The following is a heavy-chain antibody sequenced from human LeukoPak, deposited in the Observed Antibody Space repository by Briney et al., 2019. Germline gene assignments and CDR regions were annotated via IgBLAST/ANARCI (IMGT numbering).Heavy chain of an antibody. CDR3: AKDNYDYGDYDGGDY. D-gene: IGHD4-17*01. CDR2: IRYDGSNK. Sequence: GGSLRLSCVASGFTFSSYGMHWVRQPPGKGLEWVAFIRYDGSNKYYADSVKGRFTISRDNSRDTLHLQMNSPRAEDTAVYYCAKDNYDYGDYDGGDYWGQGTLVTVSS. V-gene: IGHV3-30*02. J-gene: IGHJ4*02. CDR1: GFTFSSYG.